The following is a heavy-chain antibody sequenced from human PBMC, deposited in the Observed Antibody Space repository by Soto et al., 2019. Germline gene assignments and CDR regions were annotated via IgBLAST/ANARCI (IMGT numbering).Heavy chain of an antibody. CDR2: IIPIFGTA. D-gene: IGHD2-2*01. CDR3: AREKEYCSSTSCYAYAFDI. V-gene: IGHV1-69*13. Sequence: SVKVSCKASGGTFSSYAISWVRQAPGQGLDWMGGIIPIFGTANYAQKFQGRVTITADESTSTAYMELSSLRSEDTAVYYCAREKEYCSSTSCYAYAFDIWGQGTMVTVSS. J-gene: IGHJ3*02. CDR1: GGTFSSYA.